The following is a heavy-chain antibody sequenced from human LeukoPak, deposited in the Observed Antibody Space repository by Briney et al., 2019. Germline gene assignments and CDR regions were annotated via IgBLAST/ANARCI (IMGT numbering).Heavy chain of an antibody. CDR3: AKFGYCSSTSCYFYGSGSYDFDY. V-gene: IGHV3-23*01. D-gene: IGHD2-2*03. CDR2: ISGSGGST. J-gene: IGHJ4*02. Sequence: GGSLRLSCAASGFTFSSYWMSWVRQAPGKGLEWVSAISGSGGSTYYADSVKGRFTISRDNSKNTLYLQMNSLRAEDTAVYYCAKFGYCSSTSCYFYGSGSYDFDYWGQGTLVTVSS. CDR1: GFTFSSYW.